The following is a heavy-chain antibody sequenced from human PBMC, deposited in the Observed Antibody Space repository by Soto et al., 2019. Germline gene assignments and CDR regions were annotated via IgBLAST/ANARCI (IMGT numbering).Heavy chain of an antibody. Sequence: GESLKISCKGSGYSFTSYWIGWVRQMPGKGLEWMGIIYPGDSDTRYSPSFQGQVTISADKSISTAYLQWSSLKASDTAMYYGARHFQPGIAAAGQRAFDIWGQGTMVTVSS. CDR1: GYSFTSYW. CDR2: IYPGDSDT. D-gene: IGHD6-13*01. V-gene: IGHV5-51*01. CDR3: ARHFQPGIAAAGQRAFDI. J-gene: IGHJ3*02.